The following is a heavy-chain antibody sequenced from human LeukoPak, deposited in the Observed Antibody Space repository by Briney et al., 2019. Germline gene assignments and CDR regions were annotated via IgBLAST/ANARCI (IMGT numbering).Heavy chain of an antibody. D-gene: IGHD4-23*01. J-gene: IGHJ6*03. V-gene: IGHV3-48*01. CDR1: GFTFSSYS. CDR2: ISSSSSTI. CDR3: ARADYGGNGYYYYYMDV. Sequence: GGSLRLSCAASGFTFSSYSMNWVRQAPGKGLEWVSYISSSSSTIYYADSVKGRFTISRDNAKNSLYLQMNSLRAEDTAVYYCARADYGGNGYYYYYMDVWGKGTTVTVSS.